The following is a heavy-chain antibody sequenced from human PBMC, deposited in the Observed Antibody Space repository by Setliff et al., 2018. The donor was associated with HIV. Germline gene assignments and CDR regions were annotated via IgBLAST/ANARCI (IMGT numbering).Heavy chain of an antibody. CDR1: GFSLSTSGVG. CDR3: AHSGRELRGPYFDY. Sequence: SGPTLVNPTQTLTLTCDFSGFSLSTSGVGVGWIRQPPGKDLEWVALLYWNDDKRYSPSLRNRRTITRDTSKKRIVLTVASLNRADSATYYCAHSGRELRGPYFDYWGQGIPVTVS. J-gene: IGHJ4*02. V-gene: IGHV2-5*01. D-gene: IGHD1-7*01. CDR2: LYWNDDK.